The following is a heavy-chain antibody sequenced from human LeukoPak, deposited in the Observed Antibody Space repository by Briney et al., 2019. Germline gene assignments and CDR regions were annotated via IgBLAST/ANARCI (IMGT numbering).Heavy chain of an antibody. CDR2: IYYSGST. CDR3: ARHLEGLGELNFDY. Sequence: SETLSLTCTVSGGSISSYYWSWIRQPPGKGLEWIGYIYYSGSTNYNPSLKSRVTISVDTSKNQFSLKLSSVTAADTAVYYCARHLEGLGELNFDYWGQGTLVTVSS. CDR1: GGSISSYY. D-gene: IGHD3-10*01. J-gene: IGHJ4*02. V-gene: IGHV4-59*08.